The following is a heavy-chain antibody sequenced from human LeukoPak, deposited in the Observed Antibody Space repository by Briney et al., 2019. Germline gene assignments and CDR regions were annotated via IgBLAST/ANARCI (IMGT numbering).Heavy chain of an antibody. CDR1: GGSISSGAYY. J-gene: IGHJ4*02. D-gene: IGHD3-22*01. V-gene: IGHV4-31*03. CDR2: IYYSGST. CDR3: ASLMIVVAAFDY. Sequence: SQTLSLTCTVSGGSISSGAYYWSWIRQHPGKGLEWIGYIYYSGSTYYNPSLKSRVTISVDTSKNQFSLRLSSVTAADTAVYYCASLMIVVAAFDYWGQGTLVTVSS.